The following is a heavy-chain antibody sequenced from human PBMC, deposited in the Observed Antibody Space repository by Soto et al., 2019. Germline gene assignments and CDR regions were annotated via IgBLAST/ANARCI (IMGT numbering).Heavy chain of an antibody. D-gene: IGHD6-13*01. CDR3: ARSPRSSPYFDF. CDR1: GYTFSNFW. CDR2: IYPGDHET. Sequence: LKISFQCSGYTFSNFWIGWVRQLPGQGLEWMGIIYPGDHETRYSPSFLGKVTISAETSINTAYLQWSSLEASDSAFYFCARSPRSSPYFDFWGQGALVTVSS. V-gene: IGHV5-51*01. J-gene: IGHJ4*02.